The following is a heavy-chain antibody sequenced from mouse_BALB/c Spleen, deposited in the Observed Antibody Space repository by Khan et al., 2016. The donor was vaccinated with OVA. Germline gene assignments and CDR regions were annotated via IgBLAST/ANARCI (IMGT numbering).Heavy chain of an antibody. V-gene: IGHV1S81*02. CDR3: TIVNYPYYAMDN. CDR2: INPNNGGT. J-gene: IGHJ4*01. CDR1: GYTFTRYW. D-gene: IGHD2-1*01. Sequence: QVQLQQPGAELVKPGASVKLSCKASGYTFTRYWIQWVKLRPGQGFEWIGEINPNNGGTNYNEKFKRKATMTVDKSSSTAYMQLSSLTSEDSAVYYCTIVNYPYYAMDNWGQGTTVTVSS.